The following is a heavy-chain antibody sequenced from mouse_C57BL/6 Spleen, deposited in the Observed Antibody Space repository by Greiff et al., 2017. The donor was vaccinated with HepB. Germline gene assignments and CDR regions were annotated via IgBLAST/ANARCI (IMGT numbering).Heavy chain of an antibody. V-gene: IGHV1-22*01. D-gene: IGHD2-3*01. CDR3: ARAAGYYEAMDY. J-gene: IGHJ4*01. CDR1: GYTFTDYN. CDR2: INPNNGGT. Sequence: EVQLQQSGPELVKPGASVKMSCKASGYTFTDYNMHWVKQSHGKSLEWIGYINPNNGGTSYNQKFKVKATLTVDKSSSTAYMELRSLTSEDAAVYYCARAAGYYEAMDYWGQGASVTVSS.